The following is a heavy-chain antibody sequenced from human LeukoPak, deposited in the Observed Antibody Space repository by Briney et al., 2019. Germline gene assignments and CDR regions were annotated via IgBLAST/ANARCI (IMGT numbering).Heavy chain of an antibody. Sequence: GGSLRLSCAASGFTFSSYEMNWVRQAPGKGLEWVSSISSSSSYIYYADSVKGRFTISRDNAKNSLYLQMNSLRAEDTAVYYCGESGTGDFDYWGQGTLVTVSS. J-gene: IGHJ4*02. CDR3: GESGTGDFDY. CDR1: GFTFSSYE. D-gene: IGHD3-10*01. CDR2: ISSSSSYI. V-gene: IGHV3-21*01.